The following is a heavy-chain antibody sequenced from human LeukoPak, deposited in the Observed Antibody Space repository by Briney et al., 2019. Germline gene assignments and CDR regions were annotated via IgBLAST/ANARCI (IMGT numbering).Heavy chain of an antibody. Sequence: GGSLRLSCAASGFTFSSYAMHWVRQAPGKGLKWVAVISYAGNNKYYADSVKGRFTISRDNSRNTLYLQMNSLRPEDTAVYYCARGQHRVTYSDDSFDIWGQGTMVTVSS. J-gene: IGHJ3*02. CDR3: ARGQHRVTYSDDSFDI. V-gene: IGHV3-30*04. CDR2: ISYAGNNK. CDR1: GFTFSSYA. D-gene: IGHD3-22*01.